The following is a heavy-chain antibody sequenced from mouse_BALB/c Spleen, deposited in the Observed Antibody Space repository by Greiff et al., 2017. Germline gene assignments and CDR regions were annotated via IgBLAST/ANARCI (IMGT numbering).Heavy chain of an antibody. CDR3: ANDGYYYAMDY. J-gene: IGHJ4*01. D-gene: IGHD2-3*01. V-gene: IGHV1-20*02. Sequence: VQLQQSGPELVKPGASVKISCTASGYSFTGYFMNWVMQSHGKSLEWIGRINPYNGDTFYNQKFKGKATLTVDKSSSTAHMELRSLASEDSAVYYCANDGYYYAMDYWGQGTSVTVSS. CDR1: GYSFTGYF. CDR2: INPYNGDT.